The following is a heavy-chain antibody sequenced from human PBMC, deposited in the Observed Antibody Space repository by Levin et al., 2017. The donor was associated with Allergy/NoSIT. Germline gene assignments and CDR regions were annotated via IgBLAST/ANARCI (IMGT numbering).Heavy chain of an antibody. V-gene: IGHV3-9*01. Sequence: SGGSLRLSCAASGFTFDDYAMHWVRQAPGKGLEWVSGISWNRGSIGYADSVKGRFTISRDNAKNSLYLQMNSLRAEDTALYYCAKGDDAFDIWGQGTMVTVSS. CDR1: GFTFDDYA. J-gene: IGHJ3*02. CDR2: ISWNRGSI. CDR3: AKGDDAFDI.